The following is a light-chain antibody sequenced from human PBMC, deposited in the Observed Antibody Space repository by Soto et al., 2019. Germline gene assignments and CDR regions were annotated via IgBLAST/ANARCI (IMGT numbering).Light chain of an antibody. CDR3: MQGTHWPWT. CDR1: ESPAYRDGHTY. Sequence: DVVMTQSPLSLSVSLGQPASISCRSSESPAYRDGHTYLSWYHQRPGQSPRRLIYEVYNRDSGVPDRFSGSGSDTDFTLKISRVEAEDVGVYYCMQGTHWPWTFGPGTKVEIK. J-gene: IGKJ1*01. V-gene: IGKV2-30*01. CDR2: EVY.